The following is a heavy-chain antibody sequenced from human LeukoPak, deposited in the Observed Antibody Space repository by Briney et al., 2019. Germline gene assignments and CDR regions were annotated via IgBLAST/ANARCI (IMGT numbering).Heavy chain of an antibody. D-gene: IGHD6-13*01. Sequence: PGGSLRLSCAASGFSISDHFMHWVRQGPGKGLMWVSRIDRDGGEINYADSVKGRFTISRDNAKNTLYLQMNSLRDEDTAVYYCARHIRAAAFDPGGQGTLVTVSS. CDR3: ARHIRAAAFDP. CDR1: GFSISDHF. CDR2: IDRDGGEI. J-gene: IGHJ5*02. V-gene: IGHV3-74*01.